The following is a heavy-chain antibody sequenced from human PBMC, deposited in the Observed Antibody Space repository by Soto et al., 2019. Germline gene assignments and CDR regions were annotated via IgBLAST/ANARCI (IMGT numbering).Heavy chain of an antibody. CDR1: GGSISSYY. V-gene: IGHV4-59*08. CDR2: IYYSGST. D-gene: IGHD6-13*01. Sequence: SETLSLTCTVSGGSISSYYWSWIRQPPGKGLEWIGYIYYSGSTNYNPSLKSRVTISVDTSKNQFSLKLSSVTAADTAVYYCARLGKIAASYYYYMDVWGKGTTDTVSS. J-gene: IGHJ6*03. CDR3: ARLGKIAASYYYYMDV.